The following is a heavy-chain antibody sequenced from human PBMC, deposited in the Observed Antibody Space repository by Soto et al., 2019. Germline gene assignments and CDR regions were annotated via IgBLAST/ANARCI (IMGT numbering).Heavy chain of an antibody. CDR1: GGSISSYF. V-gene: IGHV4-59*01. CDR3: ARTGPNCCYYSHFDS. J-gene: IGHJ4*02. D-gene: IGHD2-15*01. CDR2: IYYSGST. Sequence: QVQLQESGPGLVKPSETLSLTCTVSGGSISSYFWTWIRQPPGKGLEWIGYIYYSGSTNYNPSLKSRVSMSVDTSRNQFSLKLTSVTAADTAVYYCARTGPNCCYYSHFDSWGQGTLVTVSS.